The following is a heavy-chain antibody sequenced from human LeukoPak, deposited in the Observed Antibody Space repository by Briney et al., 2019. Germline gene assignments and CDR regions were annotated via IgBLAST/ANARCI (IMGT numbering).Heavy chain of an antibody. CDR1: GFTFSSHA. J-gene: IGHJ3*02. Sequence: GGSLRPSCAASGFTFSSHATSWVRQAPGKGLKWVSTVSGSGASTYYADSVKGRFSISRDNSDNTLYLHMNSLRAEDTAVYYCATAVLLRNYYGLGTYYNGAFDIWGQGTMVTVSS. CDR2: VSGSGAST. CDR3: ATAVLLRNYYGLGTYYNGAFDI. V-gene: IGHV3-23*01. D-gene: IGHD3-10*01.